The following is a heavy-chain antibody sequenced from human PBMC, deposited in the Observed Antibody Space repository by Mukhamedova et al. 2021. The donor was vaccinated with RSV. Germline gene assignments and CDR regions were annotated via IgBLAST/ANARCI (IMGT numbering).Heavy chain of an antibody. D-gene: IGHD4-17*01. V-gene: IGHV4-59*01. CDR2: VYYTGTT. Sequence: GAISTYYWSWIRQPPGKGLEWIGYVYYTGTTNYNPSLKSRVTISADTSKNQFSLKLSSVTAADTAVYYCARGSRHNGAAFDYWGQGT. CDR3: ARGSRHNGAAFDY. J-gene: IGHJ4*02. CDR1: GAISTYY.